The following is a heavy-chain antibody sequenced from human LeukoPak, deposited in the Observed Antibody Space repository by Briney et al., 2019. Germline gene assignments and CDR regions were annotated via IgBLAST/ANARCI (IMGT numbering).Heavy chain of an antibody. CDR3: ARDGTAMVLDY. J-gene: IGHJ4*02. CDR1: GFAFSSYG. CDR2: IWYDGSNK. D-gene: IGHD5-18*01. V-gene: IGHV3-33*01. Sequence: GGSLRLSCAASGFAFSSYGMHWGRQAPGKGLGWVAVIWYDGSNKCYADSVKGRFTISRDNSKNTLYLQMNSLRAEDTAVYYCARDGTAMVLDYWGQGTLVTVSS.